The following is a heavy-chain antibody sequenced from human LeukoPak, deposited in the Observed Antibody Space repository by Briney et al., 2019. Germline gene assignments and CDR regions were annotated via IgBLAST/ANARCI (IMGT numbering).Heavy chain of an antibody. CDR3: PRVREAAPPGGFDP. V-gene: IGHV6-1*01. D-gene: IGHD3-10*01. CDR1: GDSFSSNSAA. CDR2: TYYRSKLYN. Sequence: SQTLSLTCAISGDSFSSNSAAWNWIRQSPSRGLEWLGRTYYRSKLYNDYAGAVKIQITINPDTSKNQCSLQLNSVTPEDTGVYYCPRVREAAPPGGFDPWGQGTLVTVSS. J-gene: IGHJ5*02.